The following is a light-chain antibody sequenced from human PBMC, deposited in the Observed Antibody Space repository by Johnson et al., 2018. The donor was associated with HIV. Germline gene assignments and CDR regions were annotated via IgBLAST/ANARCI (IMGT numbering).Light chain of an antibody. V-gene: IGLV1-51*02. CDR3: GTWDSSLSAAYV. CDR2: ENN. Sequence: QSVLTQPPSVSAAPGQKVTISCSGSSSNIGNNDVSWYQQLPGTAPKLLIYENNKRPSGIPDRFSGSKSGTSATLSITGLQTGDEADYYCGTWDSSLSAAYVFGTGTKVTVL. CDR1: SSNIGNND. J-gene: IGLJ1*01.